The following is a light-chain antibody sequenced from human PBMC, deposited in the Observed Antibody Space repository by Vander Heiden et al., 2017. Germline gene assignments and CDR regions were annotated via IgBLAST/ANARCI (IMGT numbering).Light chain of an antibody. CDR1: NIGGKS. Sequence: SYVLTQPPSVSVAPGQTASIACGGNNIGGKSVHWYQRKPGQAPFLVVYDDSDRSSGIPERFSGSNSGNTATLTISRVEAGDEADYYCQASETNSDHRVFGGGTKMTVL. V-gene: IGLV3-21*02. CDR3: QASETNSDHRV. J-gene: IGLJ2*01. CDR2: DDS.